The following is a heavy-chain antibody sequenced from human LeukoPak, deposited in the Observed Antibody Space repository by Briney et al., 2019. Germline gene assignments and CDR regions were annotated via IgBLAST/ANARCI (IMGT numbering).Heavy chain of an antibody. V-gene: IGHV4-39*01. D-gene: IGHD5-12*01. CDR3: ARLGSGLRSPGGDY. CDR2: IYYSGST. Sequence: SETLSLTCTVSGGSISSSSYYWGWIRQPPGKGLEWIGSIYYSGSTYYNPSLKSRVTISVDTSKNQFSLKLSSVTAADTAVYYCARLGSGLRSPGGDYWGQGTLVTVSS. J-gene: IGHJ4*02. CDR1: GGSISSSSYY.